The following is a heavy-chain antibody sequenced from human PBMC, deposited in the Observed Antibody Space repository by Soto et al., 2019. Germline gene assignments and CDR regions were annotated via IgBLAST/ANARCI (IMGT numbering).Heavy chain of an antibody. V-gene: IGHV3-7*01. Sequence: VGSLRLSCVASGFSFGRYWMSWVRQAPGKGLEWVANIKQDGSEKNYVDSMKGRFTIYRDNAKNSVYLQMNSLRAEDTAVYYCARRSYSGAGDCWGQGTLVTVSS. J-gene: IGHJ4*02. CDR1: GFSFGRYW. CDR2: IKQDGSEK. CDR3: ARRSYSGAGDC. D-gene: IGHD2-15*01.